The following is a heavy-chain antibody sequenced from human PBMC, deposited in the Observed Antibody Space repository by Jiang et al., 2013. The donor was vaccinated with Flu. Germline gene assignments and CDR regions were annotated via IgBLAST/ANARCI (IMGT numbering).Heavy chain of an antibody. CDR1: GGSISSSSYY. CDR3: ARPETVTYYAMDV. J-gene: IGHJ6*02. CDR2: IYYTGST. V-gene: IGHV4-39*07. D-gene: IGHD4-11*01. Sequence: ETLSLICTVSGGSISSSSYYWGWVRQPPGKGLEWIGSIYYTGSTYYNPSLKSRVTILKDTSQNQFSLKLSSVTAADTAVYYCARPETVTYYAMDVWGQGTTVTVAS.